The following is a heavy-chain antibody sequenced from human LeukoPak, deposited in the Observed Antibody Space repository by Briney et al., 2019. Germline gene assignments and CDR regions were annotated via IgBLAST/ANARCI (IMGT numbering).Heavy chain of an antibody. J-gene: IGHJ4*02. V-gene: IGHV3-21*01. CDR2: IDKSGTCI. CDR3: AREVIIVLEPLGNTIDY. Sequence: GGSLRLSCTASGFTFRDYTINWVRQAPGKGLEWVSAIDKSGTCIKYADFVKGRFTVSRDNAKNSLFLQMNSLEVEDTAVYYCAREVIIVLEPLGNTIDYWGQGTRVTVSS. CDR1: GFTFRDYT. D-gene: IGHD2-8*01.